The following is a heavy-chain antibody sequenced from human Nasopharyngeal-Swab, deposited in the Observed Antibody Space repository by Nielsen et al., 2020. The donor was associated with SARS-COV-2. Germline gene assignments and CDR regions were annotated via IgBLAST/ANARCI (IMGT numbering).Heavy chain of an antibody. CDR2: IYTSGST. Sequence: SETLSLTCTVSGGSISSGSYYWSWIRQPAGKGLEWIGRIYTSGSTNYNPSLKSRVTISVDMSKNQFSLKLSSVTAADTAVYYCASEWFGELDDYYYGMDVWGQGTTVTVSS. V-gene: IGHV4-61*02. CDR3: ASEWFGELDDYYYGMDV. CDR1: GGSISSGSYY. D-gene: IGHD3-10*01. J-gene: IGHJ6*02.